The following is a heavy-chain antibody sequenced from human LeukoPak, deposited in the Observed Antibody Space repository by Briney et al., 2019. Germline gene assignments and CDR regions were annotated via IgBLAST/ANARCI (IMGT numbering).Heavy chain of an antibody. J-gene: IGHJ6*02. V-gene: IGHV3-30*19. CDR3: ARALVLAARWVYYGMDV. Sequence: GGSLRLSCAASGFSFSSYGMHWVRQAPGKGLEWVAVIWYDGSNKYYADSVKGRFTISRDNSKNTLYLQMNSLRAEDTAVYYCARALVLAARWVYYGMDVWGQGTTVTVSS. CDR2: IWYDGSNK. D-gene: IGHD6-13*01. CDR1: GFSFSSYG.